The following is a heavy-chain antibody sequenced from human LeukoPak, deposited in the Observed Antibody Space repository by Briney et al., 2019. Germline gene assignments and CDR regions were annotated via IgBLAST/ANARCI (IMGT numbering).Heavy chain of an antibody. D-gene: IGHD2-2*01. V-gene: IGHV1-2*02. J-gene: IGHJ5*02. Sequence: GASVKVSCKASGYTFTGYYMHWVRQAPGQGLEWMGWINPNSGGTNYAQKFQGRVTMTRDTSISTAYMELSRLRSDDTAVYYCARATRSGEYQLPPLNWFDPWGQGTLVTVSS. CDR3: ARATRSGEYQLPPLNWFDP. CDR1: GYTFTGYY. CDR2: INPNSGGT.